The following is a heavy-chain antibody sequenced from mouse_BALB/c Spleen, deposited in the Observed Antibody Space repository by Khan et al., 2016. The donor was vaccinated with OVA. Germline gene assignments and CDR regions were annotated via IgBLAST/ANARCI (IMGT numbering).Heavy chain of an antibody. CDR1: GLNIKDTY. V-gene: IGHV14-3*02. CDR2: IDPPNGNT. Sequence: EVQLQESGAELVKSGATVKLSCTASGLNIKDTYMHWLKQWPEQGLEWIGRIDPPNGNTNYDPQFQGKATITDETPSNTAYLQLSSLPSEDTAVYYCARRARKWCQGTTLTVAS. D-gene: IGHD3-3*01. CDR3: ARRARK. J-gene: IGHJ2*01.